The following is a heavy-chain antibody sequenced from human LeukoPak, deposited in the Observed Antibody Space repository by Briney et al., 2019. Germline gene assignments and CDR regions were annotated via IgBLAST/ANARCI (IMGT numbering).Heavy chain of an antibody. Sequence: PSQTLSLACTVSGGSVGDGNYNWNWIRQPAGKSLEWIGRISSSGHSNYNPSLTSRVTISLDTSMNRVSLQINSMTAADTGVYYCARETEETYSPSWGLYDYAHYMNVWGSGTTVTVSS. J-gene: IGHJ6*03. CDR2: ISSSGHS. CDR3: ARETEETYSPSWGLYDYAHYMNV. V-gene: IGHV4-61*02. D-gene: IGHD6-13*01. CDR1: GGSVGDGNYN.